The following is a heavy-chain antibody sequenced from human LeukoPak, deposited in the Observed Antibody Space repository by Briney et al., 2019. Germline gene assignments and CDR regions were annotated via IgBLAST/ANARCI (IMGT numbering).Heavy chain of an antibody. CDR3: AGQWLRLGPIDY. J-gene: IGHJ4*02. V-gene: IGHV3-23*01. CDR1: GFTFSTYA. CDR2: VTSSGPST. D-gene: IGHD5-12*01. Sequence: PGGSLRLSCAASGFTFSTYAMSWVRQAPGKGLEWVSTVTSSGPSTYYADSVKGRFTISRDNSKDTLYLQMNSLRVDDTAVYYCAGQWLRLGPIDYWGQGTLVSVSS.